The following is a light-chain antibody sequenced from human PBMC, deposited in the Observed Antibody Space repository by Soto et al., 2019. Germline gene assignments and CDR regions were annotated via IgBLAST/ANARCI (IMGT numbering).Light chain of an antibody. CDR1: QDISNS. CDR2: DAS. J-gene: IGKJ2*01. Sequence: DIQMTQSPSSLSASVGDRVTITCQASQDISNSLNWYQQKPGKAPKLLIYDASNLETGVPSRFSGSGSGTDFTFTISSLQPEDIATYYCQQYDNLLTFGQGTKLEIK. V-gene: IGKV1-33*01. CDR3: QQYDNLLT.